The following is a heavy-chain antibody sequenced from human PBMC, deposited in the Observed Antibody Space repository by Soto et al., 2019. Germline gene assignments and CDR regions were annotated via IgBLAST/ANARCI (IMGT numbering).Heavy chain of an antibody. Sequence: KTSETLSLTCTVSADSIYSSTYYWGWIRQPPGKGLEWIGNIFEGGSTYYKPSLKSRVTISMDTSENQFSLKLSSVTAADTAVYYCARLGGTYHDSNGAGGYFDYWGQGTLVTVSS. J-gene: IGHJ4*02. D-gene: IGHD3-22*01. CDR1: ADSIYSSTYY. CDR2: IFEGGST. V-gene: IGHV4-39*01. CDR3: ARLGGTYHDSNGAGGYFDY.